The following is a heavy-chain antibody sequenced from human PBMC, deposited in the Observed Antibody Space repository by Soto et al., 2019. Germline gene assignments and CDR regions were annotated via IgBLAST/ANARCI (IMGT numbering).Heavy chain of an antibody. CDR1: GYTFTSYG. V-gene: IGHV1-18*01. CDR3: ARVAGYCSGGSCPANGN. D-gene: IGHD2-15*01. Sequence: GASVKVSCKASGYTFTSYGISWVRQAPGQGLEWMGWISAYNGNTNYAQKLQGRVTMTTDTSTSTGYMELRSLRSDDTAVYYCARVAGYCSGGSCPANGNWRQGTLVTVSS. CDR2: ISAYNGNT. J-gene: IGHJ4*02.